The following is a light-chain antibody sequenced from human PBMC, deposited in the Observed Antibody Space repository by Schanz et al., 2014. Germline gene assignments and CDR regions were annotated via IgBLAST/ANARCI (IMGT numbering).Light chain of an antibody. CDR2: DVS. CDR3: SSYTSSSTRV. CDR1: SSDVGGYNY. V-gene: IGLV2-14*01. Sequence: QSVLTQPASVSGSPGQSITISCTGTSSDVGGYNYVSWYQQHPGKAPKVIIYDVSNRPLGVSNRFSGSKSGNTASLTISGLQAEDEADYYCSSYTSSSTRVFGGGTKLTVL. J-gene: IGLJ3*02.